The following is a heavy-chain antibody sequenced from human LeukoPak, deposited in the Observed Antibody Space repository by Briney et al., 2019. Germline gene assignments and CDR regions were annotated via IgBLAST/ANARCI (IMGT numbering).Heavy chain of an antibody. CDR1: GYSFTTYW. V-gene: IGHV5-51*01. Sequence: GESLKISCKASGYSFTTYWIGWVRQMPGKGLEWMGIIYPGESDTRYSPSFQGQVTISADKSISTAYLQWSSLKASDTAMYYCARTQSNYVIDYWGQGTLVTVSS. D-gene: IGHD4-11*01. CDR3: ARTQSNYVIDY. J-gene: IGHJ4*02. CDR2: IYPGESDT.